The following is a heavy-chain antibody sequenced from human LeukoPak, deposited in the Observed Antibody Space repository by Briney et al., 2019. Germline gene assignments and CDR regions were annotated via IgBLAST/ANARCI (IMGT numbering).Heavy chain of an antibody. CDR1: GFTFNSYS. D-gene: IGHD1-26*01. J-gene: IGHJ4*02. V-gene: IGHV3-48*02. CDR2: ISSSSSTI. Sequence: GGSLRLSCAASGFTFNSYSMSWVRQAPGKGLEWVSYISSSSSTIYYADSVKGRFTISRDNAKNSLYLQMNSLRDEDTAVYYRARDQEGQIGTWAEMDRFDYWGQGTLVTVSS. CDR3: ARDQEGQIGTWAEMDRFDY.